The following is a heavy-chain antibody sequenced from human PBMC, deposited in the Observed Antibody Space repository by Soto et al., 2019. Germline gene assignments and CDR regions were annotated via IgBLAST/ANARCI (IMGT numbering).Heavy chain of an antibody. CDR3: ARQVPVHGHDDFDI. CDR2: IYPGDSDT. Sequence: PGESLKISCKGSGYSFTTHWIGWVRQMPGKGLEWMGIIYPGDSDTKYSPSFQGQVTISADRSISTAYLQWSSLKASDTAMYYCARQVPVHGHDDFDIWGQGTMVTVSS. V-gene: IGHV5-51*01. J-gene: IGHJ3*02. D-gene: IGHD2-2*01. CDR1: GYSFTTHW.